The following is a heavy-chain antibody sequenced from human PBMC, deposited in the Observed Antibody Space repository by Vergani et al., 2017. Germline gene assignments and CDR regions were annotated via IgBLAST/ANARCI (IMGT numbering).Heavy chain of an antibody. J-gene: IGHJ4*02. CDR3: AREGFYDYVWGSYRLRGGYYFDY. CDR1: GYTFTSYT. V-gene: IGHV1-3*01. D-gene: IGHD3-16*02. CDR2: INDGNGNT. Sequence: QVQLVQSGAEVKKPRASVKVSCKASGYTFTSYTMHWVRQAPGQRLEWMGWINDGNGNTKYSQKFQGRVTITRDTSASTAYMELSSLRSEDTAVYYCAREGFYDYVWGSYRLRGGYYFDYWGQGTLVTVSS.